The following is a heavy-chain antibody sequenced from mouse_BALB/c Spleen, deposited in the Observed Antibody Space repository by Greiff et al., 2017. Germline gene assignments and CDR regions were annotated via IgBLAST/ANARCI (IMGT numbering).Heavy chain of an antibody. Sequence: QVQLQQSGPELVKPGASVKISCKASGYAFSSSWMNWVKQRPGQGLEWIGRIYPGDGDTNYNGKFKGKATLTADKSSSTAYMQLSSLTSVDSAVYFCARSGYYPFDYWGQGTTLTVSS. CDR1: GYAFSSSW. V-gene: IGHV1-82*01. J-gene: IGHJ2*01. D-gene: IGHD3-1*01. CDR2: IYPGDGDT. CDR3: ARSGYYPFDY.